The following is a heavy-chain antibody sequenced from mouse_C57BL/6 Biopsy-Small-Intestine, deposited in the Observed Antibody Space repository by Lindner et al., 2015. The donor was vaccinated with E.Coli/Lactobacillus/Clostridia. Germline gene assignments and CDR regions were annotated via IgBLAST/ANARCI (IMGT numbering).Heavy chain of an antibody. CDR1: GYTFTCYG. CDR3: ARSRYYGSSGNWYFDV. J-gene: IGHJ1*03. V-gene: IGHV1-81*01. Sequence: VQLQESGAELARPGASVKLSCKASGYTFTCYGISCVKQRTGQGLEWIGEIYPRSGYTYYNEKFKGKATLTADKSSSTAYMELRSLTSEDSAVYFCARSRYYGSSGNWYFDVWGTGTTVTVSS. CDR2: IYPRSGYT. D-gene: IGHD1-1*01.